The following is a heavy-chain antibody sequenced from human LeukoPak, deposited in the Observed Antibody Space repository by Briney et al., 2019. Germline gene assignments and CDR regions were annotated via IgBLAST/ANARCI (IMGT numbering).Heavy chain of an antibody. CDR1: GGTFSSYA. Sequence: ASVKVSCKASGGTFSSYAISWVRQAPGQGLEWMGRIIPILGIANYAQKFQGRVTITADKSTSTAYMELSSLRSEDTAVYYCASSFGGVIVPDAFDIWGQGTMVTVSS. J-gene: IGHJ3*02. CDR2: IIPILGIA. D-gene: IGHD3-16*02. CDR3: ASSFGGVIVPDAFDI. V-gene: IGHV1-69*04.